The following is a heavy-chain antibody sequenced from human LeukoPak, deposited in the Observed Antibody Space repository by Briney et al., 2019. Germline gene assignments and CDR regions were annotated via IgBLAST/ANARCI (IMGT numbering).Heavy chain of an antibody. V-gene: IGHV3-7*01. CDR3: ARGAVAQDY. D-gene: IGHD6-19*01. CDR1: GFTFSTYW. Sequence: GGSLRLSCAASGFTFSTYWTSWVRPAPGKGLEWVANKKQDESRKYYVDSVKGRFTISRDNAKTSLYLQMNSLRAEDAALYYSARGAVAQDYWGQGTLVTVSS. CDR2: KKQDESRK. J-gene: IGHJ4*02.